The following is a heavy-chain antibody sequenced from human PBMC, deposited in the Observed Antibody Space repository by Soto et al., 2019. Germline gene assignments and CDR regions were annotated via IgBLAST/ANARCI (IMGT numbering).Heavy chain of an antibody. J-gene: IGHJ4*02. D-gene: IGHD6-13*01. CDR3: AKRVAAAGHLDH. CDR1: GFIFSSYG. CDR2: ISYDGSKK. Sequence: QVQLVESGGGVVQPGRSLRLSCAAPGFIFSSYGMHWVRQAPGKGLEWVAVISYDGSKKNYVDSVKGRFTISRDNSKNTVDLQMNSLRPEDTAVYYCAKRVAAAGHLDHWGQGTLVTVSS. V-gene: IGHV3-30*18.